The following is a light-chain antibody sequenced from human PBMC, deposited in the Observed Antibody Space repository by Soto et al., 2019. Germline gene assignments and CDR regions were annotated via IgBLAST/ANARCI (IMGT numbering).Light chain of an antibody. J-gene: IGLJ1*01. CDR1: SSDVGGYKY. CDR3: SSYAGSSNV. V-gene: IGLV2-14*01. CDR2: EVT. Sequence: QSVLTQPASVSGSPGQSITISCTGTSSDVGGYKYVSWYQQHPGKAPKLMIYEVTNRPSGVSNRFSGPKSGNTASLTISGLQAEDEADYYCSSYAGSSNVFGTGTKVTVL.